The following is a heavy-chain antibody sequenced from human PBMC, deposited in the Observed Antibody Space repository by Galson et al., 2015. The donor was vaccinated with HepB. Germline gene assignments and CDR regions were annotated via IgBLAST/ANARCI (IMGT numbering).Heavy chain of an antibody. CDR3: ARDWGIAVAGTWWFDP. J-gene: IGHJ5*02. CDR2: ISSSSDYI. D-gene: IGHD6-19*01. CDR1: GFMFSSYN. Sequence: SLRLSCAASGFMFSSYNMNWVRQAPGKRLEWVSSISSSSDYIHYADSVKGRFTISRDNAKNTLYLQMNSLRAEDTAVYYCARDWGIAVAGTWWFDPWGQGTLVTVSS. V-gene: IGHV3-21*06.